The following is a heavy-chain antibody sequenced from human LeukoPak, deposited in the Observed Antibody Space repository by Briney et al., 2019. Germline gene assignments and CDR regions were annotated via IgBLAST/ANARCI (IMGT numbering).Heavy chain of an antibody. Sequence: SETLSLTCSVSGGSISSYYWNWIRQPPGKGLEWIGRIYTSGSTNYNPSLKSRVTMSVDTSKKQFSLKLSSVTAADTAVYYCARVEVVSYGYFDYWGQGTLVTVSS. D-gene: IGHD3-10*01. V-gene: IGHV4-4*07. J-gene: IGHJ4*02. CDR2: IYTSGST. CDR1: GGSISSYY. CDR3: ARVEVVSYGYFDY.